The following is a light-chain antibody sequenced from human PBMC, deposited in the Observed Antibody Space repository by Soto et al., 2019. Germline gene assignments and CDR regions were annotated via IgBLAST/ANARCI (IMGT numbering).Light chain of an antibody. CDR2: DAS. CDR3: QQRSHWPQT. Sequence: EVVLTQSPATLSLSPGERATLSCRASQSVSRYIAWYQQTPGQAPRVLIYDASNRATGIPARFSGSGSGTDFTLTITGPEPDDFAVYYCQQRSHWPQTFGQGTKLEIK. J-gene: IGKJ2*01. V-gene: IGKV3-11*01. CDR1: QSVSRY.